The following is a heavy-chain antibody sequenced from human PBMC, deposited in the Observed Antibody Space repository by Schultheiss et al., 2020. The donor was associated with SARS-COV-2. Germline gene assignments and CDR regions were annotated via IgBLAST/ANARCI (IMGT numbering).Heavy chain of an antibody. D-gene: IGHD6-6*01. CDR1: GGSISSYY. J-gene: IGHJ6*03. CDR2: INHSGST. V-gene: IGHV4-34*01. CDR3: ARGAYSSSSQNYYYYMDV. Sequence: SETLSLTCTVSGGSISSYYWSWIRQPPGKGLEWIGEINHSGSTNYNPSLKSRVTISVDTSKNQFSLKLSSVTAADTAVYYCARGAYSSSSQNYYYYMDVWGKGTTVTVSS.